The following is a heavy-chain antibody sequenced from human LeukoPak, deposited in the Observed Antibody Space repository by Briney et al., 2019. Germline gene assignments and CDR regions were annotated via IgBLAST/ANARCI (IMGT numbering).Heavy chain of an antibody. CDR1: GFTFNSYS. J-gene: IGHJ4*02. CDR2: ISSSSSYI. V-gene: IGHV3-21*01. D-gene: IGHD6-13*01. CDR3: ARSFLSIAAAATDY. Sequence: GGSLRLSCAASGFTFNSYSMNWVRQAPGKGLEWVSSISSSSSYIYYADSVKGRFTISRDNAKNSLYLQMNSLRVEDTAVYYCARSFLSIAAAATDYWGQGTLVTVSS.